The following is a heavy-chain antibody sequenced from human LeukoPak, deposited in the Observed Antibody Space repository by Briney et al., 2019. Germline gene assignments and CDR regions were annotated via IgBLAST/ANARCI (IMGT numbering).Heavy chain of an antibody. D-gene: IGHD2-2*01. CDR2: IYTSGST. V-gene: IGHV4-4*07. CDR1: GGAISSYY. CDR3: ARVPPRYCSSTSCPEY. J-gene: IGHJ4*02. Sequence: PSETLSLTCTVSGGAISSYYWSWIRQPAGKGLEWIGHIYTSGSTYYNPSLKSRVTISVDTSKNQFSLKLSSVTAADTAVYYCARVPPRYCSSTSCPEYWGQETLVTVSS.